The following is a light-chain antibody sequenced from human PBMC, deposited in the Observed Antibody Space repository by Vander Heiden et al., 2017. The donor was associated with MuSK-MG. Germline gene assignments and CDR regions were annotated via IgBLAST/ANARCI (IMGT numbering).Light chain of an antibody. V-gene: IGKV4-1*01. Sequence: DIVMTHTLASLAVSPGERATINCKSRQNVLYRSNNKNYLAWYQQKPGQSPKLLIYWASTRESGVPDRFSGSGSGTDFTLTISSLQAEDVAVYYCQQYYTNPQTFGQGTKLEIK. J-gene: IGKJ2*01. CDR2: WAS. CDR1: QNVLYRSNNKNY. CDR3: QQYYTNPQT.